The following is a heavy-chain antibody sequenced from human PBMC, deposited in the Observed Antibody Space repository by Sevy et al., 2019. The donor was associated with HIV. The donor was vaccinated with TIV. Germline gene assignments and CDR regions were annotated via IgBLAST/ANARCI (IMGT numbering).Heavy chain of an antibody. Sequence: GGSLRLSCAASGFTVSSNYMSWVRQAPGKGLEWVSVIYSGGSTYYADSVKGRFTISRDNSKNTLYLQMNSLRAEDTDVYYCAREGNSSGYYWFDPWGQGTLVTVSS. CDR2: IYSGGST. J-gene: IGHJ5*02. CDR1: GFTVSSNY. D-gene: IGHD3-22*01. V-gene: IGHV3-53*01. CDR3: AREGNSSGYYWFDP.